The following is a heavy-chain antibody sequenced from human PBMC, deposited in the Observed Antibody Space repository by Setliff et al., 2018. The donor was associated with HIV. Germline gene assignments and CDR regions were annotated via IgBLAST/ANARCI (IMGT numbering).Heavy chain of an antibody. Sequence: PSETLSLTCAVYGGSFSGYYWSWIRQSPGKGLEWIGEINHSGSTNYNPSLKSRVTISVDTSKNQFSLKLSSVIAADTAVYYCARIFGDQGYYYGMDVWGQGTTVTVSS. J-gene: IGHJ6*02. D-gene: IGHD3-3*01. CDR3: ARIFGDQGYYYGMDV. V-gene: IGHV4-34*01. CDR1: GGSFSGYY. CDR2: INHSGST.